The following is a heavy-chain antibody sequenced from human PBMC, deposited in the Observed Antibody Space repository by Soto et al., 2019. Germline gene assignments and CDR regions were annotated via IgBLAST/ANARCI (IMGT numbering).Heavy chain of an antibody. D-gene: IGHD2-15*01. CDR3: ARGSRGVVVPYNWFDP. V-gene: IGHV4-31*03. Sequence: QVQLQESGPGLVKPSQTLSLTCTVSGGSISSGGYYWSWIRQHPGKGLEWIGYIYYSGSTYYNPSLKSRVTLSVDTSKNQFSLKLSSVTAADTAVYYCARGSRGVVVPYNWFDPWGQGTLVTVSS. CDR2: IYYSGST. CDR1: GGSISSGGYY. J-gene: IGHJ5*02.